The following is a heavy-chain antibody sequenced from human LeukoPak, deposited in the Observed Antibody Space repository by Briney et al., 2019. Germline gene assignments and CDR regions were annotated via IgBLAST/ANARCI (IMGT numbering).Heavy chain of an antibody. Sequence: SVKVSCKASGDTFSSYAISWVRQAPGQGLEWMGGIIPIFGTANYAQKFQGRVTITADESTSTAYMELSSLRSEDTAVYYCAREGFAVYNWFDPWGQGTLVTVSS. J-gene: IGHJ5*02. D-gene: IGHD3-10*01. CDR1: GDTFSSYA. CDR2: IIPIFGTA. V-gene: IGHV1-69*13. CDR3: AREGFAVYNWFDP.